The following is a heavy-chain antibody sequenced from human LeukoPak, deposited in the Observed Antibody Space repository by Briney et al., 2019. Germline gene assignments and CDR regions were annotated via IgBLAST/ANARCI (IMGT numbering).Heavy chain of an antibody. D-gene: IGHD7-27*01. J-gene: IGHJ4*02. CDR2: IKQDGSDK. CDR3: TRENWGPDY. CDR1: GFTFNKYW. V-gene: IGHV3-7*01. Sequence: PGGSLRLSCAASGFTFNKYWMTWVRQAPGKGLEWLANIKQDGSDKHYVNSVKGRFTISRDNAKNSVYLQLNSLGDEDTAIYYCTRENWGPDYWGQGTLVTVSS.